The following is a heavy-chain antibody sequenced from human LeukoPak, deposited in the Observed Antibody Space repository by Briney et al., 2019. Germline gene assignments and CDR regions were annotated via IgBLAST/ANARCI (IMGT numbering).Heavy chain of an antibody. J-gene: IGHJ1*01. D-gene: IGHD6-19*01. V-gene: IGHV3-48*03. CDR2: MTSSGSII. Sequence: QTGGSLRLSCAASGFTFSSYEMNWVRQAPGRGLEWVSFMTSSGSIIYYADSVKGRFTISRDNAKNSLYLQMNSLRVEDTAVYYCARVSGWSRDFQHWGQGTLVPVSS. CDR1: GFTFSSYE. CDR3: ARVSGWSRDFQH.